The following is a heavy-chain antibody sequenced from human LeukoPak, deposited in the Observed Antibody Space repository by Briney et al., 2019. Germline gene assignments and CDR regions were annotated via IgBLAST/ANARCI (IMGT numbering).Heavy chain of an antibody. V-gene: IGHV3-30*02. CDR2: IRYDGSNK. J-gene: IGHJ4*02. CDR1: GFTFSGYG. D-gene: IGHD2-2*02. Sequence: GGSLRLSCAASGFTFSGYGMQWVRQARGKGREGVAFIRYDGSNKYYADSVKGRFTISRDNSKNTVYLQINSLRVEDTAVYYCAKDWAGCSSTSCYTTGTDYWGQGTLVTVSS. CDR3: AKDWAGCSSTSCYTTGTDY.